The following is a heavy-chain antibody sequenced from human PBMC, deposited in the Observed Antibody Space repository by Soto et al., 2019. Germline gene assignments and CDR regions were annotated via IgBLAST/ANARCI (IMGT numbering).Heavy chain of an antibody. J-gene: IGHJ4*02. Sequence: EVQLVESGGGLVKPGGSLRLSCAASGFTFTRYSMNWVRQAPGKGLAWVSSISSTTNYIYYGDSMKGRCTISRVNAKNSLYLEMNSLRAADAAVYYCARESEDLTSNFDFWGQGTLVTVSS. CDR2: ISSTTNYI. V-gene: IGHV3-21*06. CDR1: GFTFTRYS. CDR3: ARESEDLTSNFDF.